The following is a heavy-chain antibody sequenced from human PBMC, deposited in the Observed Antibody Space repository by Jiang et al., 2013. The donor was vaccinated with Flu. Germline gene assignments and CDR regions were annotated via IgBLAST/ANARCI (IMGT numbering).Heavy chain of an antibody. CDR2: IYYSGST. J-gene: IGHJ4*02. CDR1: GGSISSSSYY. V-gene: IGHV4-39*07. CDR3: AAGGVSLLAIYFDY. D-gene: IGHD3-16*02. Sequence: PGLVKPSETLSLTCTVSGGSISSSSYYWGWIRQPPGKGLEWIGSIYYSGSTYYNPSLKSRVTISVDTSKNQFSLKLSSVTAADTAVYYCAAGGVSLLAIYFDYWGQGTLVTVSS.